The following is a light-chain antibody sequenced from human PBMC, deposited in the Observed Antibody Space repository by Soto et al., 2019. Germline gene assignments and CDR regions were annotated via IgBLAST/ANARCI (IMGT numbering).Light chain of an antibody. V-gene: IGKV3-20*01. CDR2: GST. Sequence: EVVLTQSPGTLSLSPGERATLSCRASQSVSNNYLAWYQQKRVQSPKLLIFGSTDRATGIPDRFSGSGSGTDFPLTISRLEPEDFAVYYCQPYGSSPPYTFGQSTKLEIK. CDR3: QPYGSSPPYT. CDR1: QSVSNNY. J-gene: IGKJ2*01.